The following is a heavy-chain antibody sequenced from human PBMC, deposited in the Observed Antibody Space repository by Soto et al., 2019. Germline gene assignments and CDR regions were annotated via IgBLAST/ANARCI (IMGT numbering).Heavy chain of an antibody. D-gene: IGHD3-10*01. CDR1: GGSISSYY. Sequence: SETLSLTCTVSGGSISSYYWSWIRQPPGKGLEWIGYIYYSGSTNYNPSLKSRVTISVDTSKNQFSLKLSSVTAADTAVYYCARRVRVRGVINSNWFDPWGQGTLVTVSS. CDR2: IYYSGST. J-gene: IGHJ5*02. V-gene: IGHV4-59*08. CDR3: ARRVRVRGVINSNWFDP.